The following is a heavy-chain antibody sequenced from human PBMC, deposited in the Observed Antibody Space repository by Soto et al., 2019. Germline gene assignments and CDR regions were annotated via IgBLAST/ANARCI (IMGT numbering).Heavy chain of an antibody. J-gene: IGHJ4*02. V-gene: IGHV1-18*01. CDR1: GYTFTSYG. CDR2: ISAYNGNT. Sequence: GASLKVSCKASGYTFTSYGISWVRQAPGQGLEWMGWISAYNGNTNYAQKLQGRVTMTTDTSTSTAYMELRSLRSDDTAVYYCARDRFGSRYCSSTSCYGSIDYWGQGTLVTVSS. CDR3: ARDRFGSRYCSSTSCYGSIDY. D-gene: IGHD2-2*01.